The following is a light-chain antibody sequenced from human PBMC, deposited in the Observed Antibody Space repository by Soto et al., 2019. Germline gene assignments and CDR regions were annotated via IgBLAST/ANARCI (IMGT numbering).Light chain of an antibody. Sequence: EVVMTQSPATLSASPGERATLSCWASETVATNLAWSQQKPGQAPRLLLSGASTRAAGISDRFRGSGSGTEFTLTISSLRSEDSGIYYCQQYFEWPPMTFGQGTKVEI. CDR3: QQYFEWPPMT. CDR2: GAS. J-gene: IGKJ1*01. CDR1: ETVATN. V-gene: IGKV3-15*01.